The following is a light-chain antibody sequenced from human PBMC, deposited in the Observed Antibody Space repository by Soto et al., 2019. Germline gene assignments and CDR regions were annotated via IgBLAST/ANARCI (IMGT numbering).Light chain of an antibody. CDR1: SSDVGGYNY. CDR3: SSYTSSSTPVV. Sequence: SVLTQPASVSGSPGKSITISCTGTSSDVGGYNYVSWYQQHPGKAPKLMIYEVSNRPSGVSNRFSGSKSGNTASLTISGLQAEVEADYYCSSYTSSSTPVVFGGGTKLTVL. V-gene: IGLV2-14*01. CDR2: EVS. J-gene: IGLJ2*01.